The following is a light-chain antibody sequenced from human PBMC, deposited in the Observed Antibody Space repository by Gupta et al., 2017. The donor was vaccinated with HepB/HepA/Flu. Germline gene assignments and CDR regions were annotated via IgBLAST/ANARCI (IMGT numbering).Light chain of an antibody. Sequence: ENVLTQSPGTLSLSQGQRATLSCRASQTVNTYLAWYQQKPGQAPRLLIYDSFKRATGVPARFSGSGSGTDFTLTISSLEPEDVAIYYCQQRNNWPLTFGGGTKVEIK. CDR2: DSF. CDR1: QTVNTY. J-gene: IGKJ4*01. V-gene: IGKV3-11*01. CDR3: QQRNNWPLT.